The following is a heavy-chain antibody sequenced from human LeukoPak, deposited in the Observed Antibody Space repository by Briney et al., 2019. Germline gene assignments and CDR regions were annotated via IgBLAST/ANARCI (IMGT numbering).Heavy chain of an antibody. Sequence: PGGSLRLSCAASGFTFSSYFMNWVRQAPGKGLEWVSYISSSGNTIYYADSVKGRFTISRDNAKNSLYLQMNSLRAEDTAVYYCARTQLDFDWWGEGDWFDPWGQGTLVTVSS. CDR1: GFTFSSYF. D-gene: IGHD3-9*01. V-gene: IGHV3-48*04. CDR2: ISSSGNTI. CDR3: ARTQLDFDWWGEGDWFDP. J-gene: IGHJ5*02.